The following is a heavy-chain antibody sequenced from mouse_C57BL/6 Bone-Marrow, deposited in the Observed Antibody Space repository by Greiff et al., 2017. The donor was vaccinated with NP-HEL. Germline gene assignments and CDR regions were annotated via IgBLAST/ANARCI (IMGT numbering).Heavy chain of an antibody. D-gene: IGHD2-1*01. CDR2: INPYNGAT. CDR1: GYSFTGYF. V-gene: IGHV1-20*01. J-gene: IGHJ2*01. Sequence: VQLQQSGPELVKPGDSVKISCKASGYSFTGYFMNWVMQSHGKSLEWIGRINPYNGATFYNQKFKGKATLTVDKSSSTAHMELRSLTSEDSAVYYCARIMDGNYFDYWGQGTTLTVSS. CDR3: ARIMDGNYFDY.